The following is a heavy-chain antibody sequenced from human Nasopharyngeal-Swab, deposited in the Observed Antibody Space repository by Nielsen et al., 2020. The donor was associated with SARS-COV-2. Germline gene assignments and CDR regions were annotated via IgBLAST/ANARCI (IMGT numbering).Heavy chain of an antibody. Sequence: GGSLRLSCAASGFTFSSYWMSWVRQAPGKGLEWVANIKQDGSEKYYMDSVKGRFTISRDNAKHSLYLQMNSLRAEDTAVYYCAREEGVGSSDNYYYYGMDVWGQGTTVTVSS. CDR3: AREEGVGSSDNYYYYGMDV. CDR2: IKQDGSEK. V-gene: IGHV3-7*01. D-gene: IGHD2-2*01. J-gene: IGHJ6*02. CDR1: GFTFSSYW.